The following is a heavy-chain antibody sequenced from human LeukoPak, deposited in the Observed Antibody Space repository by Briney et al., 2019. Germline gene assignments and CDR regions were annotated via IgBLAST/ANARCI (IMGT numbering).Heavy chain of an antibody. CDR2: INHSGST. CDR1: GGSFTGYY. J-gene: IGHJ4*02. CDR3: ARVIFRPYDSGSYSTTYFDY. Sequence: SETLSLTCAVYGGSFTGYYCCWIRQPPGKGLEWIGEINHSGSTNYNPSLKSRVTISIDTSKNQFSLRLSSVTAADTAVYYCARVIFRPYDSGSYSTTYFDYWGQGTLVTVSS. V-gene: IGHV4-34*01. D-gene: IGHD3-10*01.